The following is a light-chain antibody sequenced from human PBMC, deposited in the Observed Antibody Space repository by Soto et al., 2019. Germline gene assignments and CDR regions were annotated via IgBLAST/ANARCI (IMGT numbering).Light chain of an antibody. CDR2: GAS. CDR3: QQYSRSPRT. CDR1: QSVTSNY. Sequence: EIVLTQSPGTLSLSPGERGTLSFMASQSVTSNYLAWYQQKPGQAPRLLIYGASNRATGIPDRFSGSGSETDFTLTISRLEPEDFAVYYCQQYSRSPRTFGQGTKVDIK. J-gene: IGKJ1*01. V-gene: IGKV3-20*01.